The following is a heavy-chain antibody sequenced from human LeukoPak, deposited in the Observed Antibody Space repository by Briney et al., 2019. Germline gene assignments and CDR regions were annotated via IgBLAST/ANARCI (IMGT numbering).Heavy chain of an antibody. V-gene: IGHV3-33*06. CDR1: GFTFSSYG. D-gene: IGHD2-2*01. CDR3: AKSPSSTSYYYYGMDV. J-gene: IGHJ6*02. CDR2: IWYDGSNK. Sequence: GGSLRLSCAASGFTFSSYGMHWVRQAPGKGLEWVAVIWYDGSNKYYADSVKGRFTISRDNSKNTLYLQMNSLRAEDTAVYYCAKSPSSTSYYYYGMDVWGQGTTVTVSS.